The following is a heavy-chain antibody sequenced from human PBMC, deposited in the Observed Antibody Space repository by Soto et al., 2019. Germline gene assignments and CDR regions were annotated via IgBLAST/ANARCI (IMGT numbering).Heavy chain of an antibody. CDR1: GFTFSDHY. Sequence: PGGSLRLSCAASGFTFSDHYRDGVGQAPGKGLEWVGRTRNKANSYTTEDAASVKGRFTISRDESKNSLYLQMNSLKTEDTAVYYCARARLEPSLYYFEYWGQGTLVTVSS. CDR3: ARARLEPSLYYFEY. CDR2: TRNKANSYTT. D-gene: IGHD1-1*01. J-gene: IGHJ4*02. V-gene: IGHV3-72*01.